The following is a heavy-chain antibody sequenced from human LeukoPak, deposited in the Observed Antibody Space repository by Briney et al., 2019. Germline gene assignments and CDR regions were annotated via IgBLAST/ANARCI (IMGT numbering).Heavy chain of an antibody. CDR3: ARDGYSGSYSGY. J-gene: IGHJ4*02. CDR1: GYTLTSFG. D-gene: IGHD1-26*01. V-gene: IGHV1-18*01. Sequence: ASVKVSCKASGYTLTSFGITWVRQAPGQGLEWMGWISTYNGNTNYAQKFQGRVTMTTDTSTSTAYMELRSLRSDDTAVYYCARDGYSGSYSGYWGQGTLVTVSS. CDR2: ISTYNGNT.